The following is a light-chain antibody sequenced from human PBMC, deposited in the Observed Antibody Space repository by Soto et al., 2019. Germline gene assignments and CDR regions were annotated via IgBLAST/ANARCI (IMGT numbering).Light chain of an antibody. CDR3: QQSYTSTWT. J-gene: IGKJ1*01. V-gene: IGKV1-17*01. CDR2: VAS. Sequence: DIQMTQSPSSLSASVGDRVTITCRASQGIRNDLGWYQQKPGKAPKVLIFVASRLQSGVPSRFSGSGSGTDFTLTISSLQPEDFATYYCQQSYTSTWTFGQGTKVDIK. CDR1: QGIRND.